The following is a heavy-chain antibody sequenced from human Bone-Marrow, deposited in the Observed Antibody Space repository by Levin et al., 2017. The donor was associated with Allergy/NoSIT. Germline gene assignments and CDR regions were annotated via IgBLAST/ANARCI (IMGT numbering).Heavy chain of an antibody. CDR1: GYSFTSYW. J-gene: IGHJ4*02. CDR3: ARRGYSSGWSY. CDR2: IYPGDSET. D-gene: IGHD6-19*01. Sequence: PGGSLRLSCKASGYSFTSYWIGWVRQMPGKGLEWMGIIYPGDSETKYSPSFQGQVTISADTSINTAYLQWSSLKASDTAIYYCARRGYSSGWSYWGQGTLVTVSS. V-gene: IGHV5-51*01.